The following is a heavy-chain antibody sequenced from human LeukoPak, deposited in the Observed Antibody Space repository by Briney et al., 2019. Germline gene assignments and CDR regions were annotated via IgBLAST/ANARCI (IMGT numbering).Heavy chain of an antibody. D-gene: IGHD3-22*01. J-gene: IGHJ4*02. V-gene: IGHV1-18*01. Sequence: GASVTVSCTASGYTFTSYGISWVRQAPGQGLEWMGWISAYNGNTNYAQKLQGRVTMTTDTSTSTAYMELRSLRSDDTAVYYCARDQSPYYYLAFDYWGQGTLVTVSS. CDR1: GYTFTSYG. CDR3: ARDQSPYYYLAFDY. CDR2: ISAYNGNT.